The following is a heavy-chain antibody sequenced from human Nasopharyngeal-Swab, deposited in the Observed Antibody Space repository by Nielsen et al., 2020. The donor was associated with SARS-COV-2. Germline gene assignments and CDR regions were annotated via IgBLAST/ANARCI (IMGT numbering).Heavy chain of an antibody. D-gene: IGHD6-13*01. V-gene: IGHV3-53*01. CDR3: AKELSSSWWY. CDR2: TEIGGIT. J-gene: IGHJ4*02. CDR1: GFIVSSTY. Sequence: GESLKISCAVSGFIVSSTYMSWVRQAPGKGLEWVSVTEIGGITHYADSVKGRFTISRDNSKNTLYLQMNSLRAEDTAVYYCAKELSSSWWYWGQGTLVTVSS.